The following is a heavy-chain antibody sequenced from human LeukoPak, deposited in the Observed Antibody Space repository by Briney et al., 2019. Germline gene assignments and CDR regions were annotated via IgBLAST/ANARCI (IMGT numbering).Heavy chain of an antibody. J-gene: IGHJ4*02. V-gene: IGHV3-7*01. Sequence: GGSLRLSCAASGVMFPNHWMTWVRQAPGKGLEWVANINEHVSETYYADYVKGRFTISRDNTKKSLFLQLNSLSVEDTAMYYCAKDYSFSNFNWGQGTLVTVSS. CDR3: AKDYSFSNFN. D-gene: IGHD2-15*01. CDR2: INEHVSET. CDR1: GVMFPNHW.